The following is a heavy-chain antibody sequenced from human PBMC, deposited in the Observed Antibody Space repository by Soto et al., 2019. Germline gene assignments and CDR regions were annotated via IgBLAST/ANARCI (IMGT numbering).Heavy chain of an antibody. V-gene: IGHV4-39*07. D-gene: IGHD1-1*01. CDR3: ASGTTGTTFSGAFDI. Sequence: SETLSLTCTVSGGSISSSSYYWGWIRQPPGKGLEWIGSIYYSGSTYYHPSLKSRVTISVDTSKNQFSLRPSSVTAADTAVYYCASGTTGTTFSGAFDIWGQGTMVTVSS. CDR2: IYYSGST. J-gene: IGHJ3*02. CDR1: GGSISSSSYY.